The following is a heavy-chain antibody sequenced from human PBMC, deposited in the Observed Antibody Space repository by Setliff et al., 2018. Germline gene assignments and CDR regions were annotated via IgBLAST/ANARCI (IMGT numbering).Heavy chain of an antibody. CDR1: GFSFSRHW. D-gene: IGHD3-22*01. CDR3: VRDDADNYDAFDN. V-gene: IGHV3-7*01. J-gene: IGHJ3*02. Sequence: GGSLRLSCVGSGFSFSRHWMSWVRQAPGKGLEWVADIKQDGSTKYYLDSVKGRFTISRDNAKRSLYLQMNGLRADDTGVYYCVRDDADNYDAFDNWGQGTLVTVSS. CDR2: IKQDGSTK.